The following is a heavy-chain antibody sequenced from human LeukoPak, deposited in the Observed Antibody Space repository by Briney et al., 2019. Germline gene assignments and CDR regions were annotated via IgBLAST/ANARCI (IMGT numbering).Heavy chain of an antibody. CDR2: IYPGDSDT. Sequence: GESLKISCKGSGYSFTSYWIGWVRQMPGKGLEWMGIIYPGDSDTRYSPSFQGQVTISADKSISTAYLQWSSLKASDTAMYYCARHQSAYSSGWYGYYYYYYMDVWGKGTTVTVSS. CDR1: GYSFTSYW. J-gene: IGHJ6*03. V-gene: IGHV5-51*01. CDR3: ARHQSAYSSGWYGYYYYYYMDV. D-gene: IGHD6-19*01.